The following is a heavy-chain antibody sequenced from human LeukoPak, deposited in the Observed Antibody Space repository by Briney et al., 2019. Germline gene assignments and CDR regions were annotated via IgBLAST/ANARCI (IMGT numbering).Heavy chain of an antibody. CDR3: ARGGGYSYGYYFDY. Sequence: ASVKVSCKASGGTFSSYAISWVRQAPGQGLEWMGGTIPIFGTANYAQKFQGRVTITADESTSTAYMELSSLRSEDTAVYYCARGGGYSYGYYFDYWGQGTLVTVSS. V-gene: IGHV1-69*01. J-gene: IGHJ4*02. CDR1: GGTFSSYA. CDR2: TIPIFGTA. D-gene: IGHD5-18*01.